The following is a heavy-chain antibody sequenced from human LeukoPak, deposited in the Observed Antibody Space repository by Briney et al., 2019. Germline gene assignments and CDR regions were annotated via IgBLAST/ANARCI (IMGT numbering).Heavy chain of an antibody. V-gene: IGHV1-24*01. J-gene: IGHJ3*02. CDR3: ATDKGGPGTTFHDPFDN. CDR2: FDPEDGET. D-gene: IGHD1-7*01. CDR1: AHTLSEIS. Sequence: AVTVSFTVSAHTLSEISMHWVRQAPAKGLEWMGSFDPEDGETMYAENFQGRFTMTEDTSRDTAYMELSSLRSEDTAVYFCATDKGGPGTTFHDPFDNWGQGTMVTVSS.